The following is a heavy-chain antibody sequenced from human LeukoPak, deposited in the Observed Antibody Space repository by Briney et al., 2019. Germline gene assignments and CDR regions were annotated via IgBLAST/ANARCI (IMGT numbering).Heavy chain of an antibody. CDR2: ISSSSSNI. CDR1: GFTFSTYS. J-gene: IGHJ6*02. D-gene: IGHD3-10*02. Sequence: PGGSLRLSCAASGFTFSTYSMNWVRQAPGKGLEWVSSISSSSSNIYYADSVKGRFTISRDNAKNSLYLQMSSLRAEDTALYYCARDLHYYVAMDVWGQGTTVTVSS. V-gene: IGHV3-21*01. CDR3: ARDLHYYVAMDV.